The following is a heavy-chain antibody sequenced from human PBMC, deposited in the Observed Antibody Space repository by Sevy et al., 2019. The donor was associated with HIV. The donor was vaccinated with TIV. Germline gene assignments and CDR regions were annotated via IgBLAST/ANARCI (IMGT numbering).Heavy chain of an antibody. D-gene: IGHD6-13*01. J-gene: IGHJ4*02. V-gene: IGHV3-30*02. CDR3: AKDLAGPGRRYFDY. CDR1: GFTFSNYG. CDR2: IRYDGSDK. Sequence: GGSLRLSCAASGFTFSNYGMHWVRQVPGKGLEWVTFIRYDGSDKYYAASVKGRFTISRDDSKNTLYLQMDSLRAEYTAIYYCAKDLAGPGRRYFDYWGQGTLVTVSS.